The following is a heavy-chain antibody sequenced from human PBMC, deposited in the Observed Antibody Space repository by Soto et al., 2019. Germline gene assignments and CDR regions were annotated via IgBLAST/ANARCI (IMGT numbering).Heavy chain of an antibody. CDR3: ARGAVLRFLEWLGFDP. V-gene: IGHV4-30-4*01. CDR2: IYYSGST. Sequence: QVQLQESGPGLVKPSQTLSLTCTVSGGSISSGDYYWSWIRQPPGKGLEWIGYIYYSGSTYYNPSLKSRVTISVDTSKSQFSLKLSSVTAADTAVYYCARGAVLRFLEWLGFDPWGQGTLVTVSS. D-gene: IGHD3-3*01. J-gene: IGHJ5*02. CDR1: GGSISSGDYY.